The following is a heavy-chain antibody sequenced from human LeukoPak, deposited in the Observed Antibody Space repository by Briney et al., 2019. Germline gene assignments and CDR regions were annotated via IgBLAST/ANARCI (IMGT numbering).Heavy chain of an antibody. Sequence: ASVKVSCKASGGTFSSYAISWVRQAPGQGLEWMGRIIPILGIANYAQKFQGRVTITADKSTSTAYMELSSLRSEDTAVYYSARDLGASYYDSSGYCDYWGQGTLVNVSS. CDR3: ARDLGASYYDSSGYCDY. CDR2: IIPILGIA. CDR1: GGTFSSYA. J-gene: IGHJ4*02. D-gene: IGHD3-22*01. V-gene: IGHV1-69*04.